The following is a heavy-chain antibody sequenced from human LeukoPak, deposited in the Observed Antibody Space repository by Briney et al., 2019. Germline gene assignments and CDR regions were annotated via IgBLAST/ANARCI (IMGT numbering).Heavy chain of an antibody. CDR3: ARGLQSITVAGTWIYCDY. Sequence: ASVKVSCKASRYASTADYMHWVRQAPGQGLEWMGWINPNSGGTNYAQKFQGRVTMTRDTSISTAYMELSRLRSDDTAGYYCARGLQSITVAGTWIYCDYWGQGTLVTVSS. CDR1: RYASTADY. D-gene: IGHD6-19*01. V-gene: IGHV1-2*02. J-gene: IGHJ4*02. CDR2: INPNSGGT.